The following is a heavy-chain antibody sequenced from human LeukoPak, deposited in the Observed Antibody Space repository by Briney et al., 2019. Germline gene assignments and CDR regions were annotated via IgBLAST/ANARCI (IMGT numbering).Heavy chain of an antibody. J-gene: IGHJ4*02. CDR3: ARVVVVRPTHVGSTLLPLDC. V-gene: IGHV3-64*01. CDR1: GFTFSSYG. Sequence: GRSLRLSCAASGFTFSSYGMHWVSQAPGNEPEFVSAISGNGVYTYYAKSVRGRFTISRDNSQNTLFLQMGSLRADDMAVYYCARVVVVRPTHVGSTLLPLDCWGQGALVTVSS. D-gene: IGHD2-15*01. CDR2: ISGNGVYT.